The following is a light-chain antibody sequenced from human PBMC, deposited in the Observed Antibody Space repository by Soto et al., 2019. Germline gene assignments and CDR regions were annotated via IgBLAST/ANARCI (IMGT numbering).Light chain of an antibody. CDR1: QSISSY. CDR3: QQSYYPALS. Sequence: DMKVTESPSSLSASVVDRVTIYCRASQSISSYVNWYQQKPGKAPELLIYAASSLQSGVPSRFSGSGSGTDFTLTISSLQPEDLAAYLCQQSYYPALSIGRGTKVDIK. CDR2: AAS. J-gene: IGKJ4*01. V-gene: IGKV1-39*01.